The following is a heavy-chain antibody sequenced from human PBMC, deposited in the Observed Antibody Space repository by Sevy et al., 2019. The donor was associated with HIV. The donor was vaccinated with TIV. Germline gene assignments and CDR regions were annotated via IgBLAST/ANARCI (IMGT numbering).Heavy chain of an antibody. V-gene: IGHV3-23*01. CDR2: ISGSGGST. J-gene: IGHJ6*03. CDR1: GFTFSSYA. CDR3: AKGQYGDSDYYYYYYMDV. D-gene: IGHD4-17*01. Sequence: GSLRLSCAASGFTFSSYAMSWVRQAPGKGLEWVSAISGSGGSTYYADSVKGRFTISRDNSKNTLYLQMNSLRAEDTAVYYCAKGQYGDSDYYYYYYMDVWGKGTTVTVSS.